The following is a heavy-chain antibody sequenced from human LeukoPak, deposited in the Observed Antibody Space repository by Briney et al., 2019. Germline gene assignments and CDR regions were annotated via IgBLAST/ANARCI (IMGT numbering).Heavy chain of an antibody. V-gene: IGHV1-69*02. Sequence: ASVKVSCKASGGTFSSYTISWVRQAPGLGLEWMGRIIPILGIANYAQKFQGRVTITADKSTSTAYMELSSLRSEDTAVYYCARSPAAILMPDYWGQGTLVTVSS. CDR2: IIPILGIA. CDR1: GGTFSSYT. CDR3: ARSPAAILMPDY. J-gene: IGHJ4*02. D-gene: IGHD2-2*02.